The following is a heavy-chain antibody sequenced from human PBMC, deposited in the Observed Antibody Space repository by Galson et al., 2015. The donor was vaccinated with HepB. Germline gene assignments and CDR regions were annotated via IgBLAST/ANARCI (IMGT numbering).Heavy chain of an antibody. D-gene: IGHD5-12*01. CDR1: GFTVSSNY. V-gene: IGHV3-66*01. CDR2: IYSGGSK. Sequence: SLRLSCAASGFTVSSNYMSWVRQAPGKGLEWVSVIYSGGSKYYADSVKGRFTISRDNSKNTLHLQMNSLRAEDTAVYYCARDKYSGYDGDYYGMDVWGQGTTVTVSS. J-gene: IGHJ6*02. CDR3: ARDKYSGYDGDYYGMDV.